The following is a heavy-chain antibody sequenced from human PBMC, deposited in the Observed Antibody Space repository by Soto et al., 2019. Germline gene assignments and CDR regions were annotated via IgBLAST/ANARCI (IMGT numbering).Heavy chain of an antibody. D-gene: IGHD2-2*01. CDR3: GRVMIGTSRHTDSDY. CDR1: GASISSRDYY. J-gene: IGHJ4*02. Sequence: SETLSLTCSVSGASISSRDYYWGWIRHTPGKGLEWIGNIDYNGVTYYNPSLKSRVTVSKDTSKNQFSLKVASVTAADTAIYYCGRVMIGTSRHTDSDYWGQGTQVTVSS. CDR2: IDYNGVT. V-gene: IGHV4-39*01.